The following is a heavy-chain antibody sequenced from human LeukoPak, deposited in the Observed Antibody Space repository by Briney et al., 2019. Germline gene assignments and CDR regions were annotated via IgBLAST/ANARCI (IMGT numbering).Heavy chain of an antibody. CDR1: DGSTKGYY. CDR2: MYTGGDT. J-gene: IGHJ4*02. D-gene: IGHD3-10*01. Sequence: SETLSLTCTVYDGSTKGYYWSWIRQPPGKGLEWVGRMYTGGDTFYNPSLKSRLTISLDTSKNQFSLKLRSVTAADTAVYYCARDRVVRGLKGYYFDYWGQGAPVTVSS. CDR3: ARDRVVRGLKGYYFDY. V-gene: IGHV4-4*07.